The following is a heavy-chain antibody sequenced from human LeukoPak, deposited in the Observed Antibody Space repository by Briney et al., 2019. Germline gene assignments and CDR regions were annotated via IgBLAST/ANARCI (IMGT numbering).Heavy chain of an antibody. CDR3: ARVRLGAPTRVFDY. D-gene: IGHD1-26*01. Sequence: GGSLRLSCAASGFTFNRYSMNWVRQAPGKGLEWVSSISTGSTYIYYADSMKGRFTLSRDDAKNSLYLQMNSLRAEDTAVYYCARVRLGAPTRVFDYWGQGSLVTVSS. V-gene: IGHV3-21*01. CDR2: ISTGSTYI. CDR1: GFTFNRYS. J-gene: IGHJ4*02.